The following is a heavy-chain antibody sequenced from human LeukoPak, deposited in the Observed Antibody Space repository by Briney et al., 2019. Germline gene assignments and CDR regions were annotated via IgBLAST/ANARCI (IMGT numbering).Heavy chain of an antibody. CDR2: IYSGGST. V-gene: IGHV3-66*01. CDR1: GFTVSSNY. D-gene: IGHD3-10*01. Sequence: GGSLRLSCAASGFTVSSNYMSWVRQAPGKGLEWVSVIYSGGSTYYADSVKGRFTISRDNSKNTLYLQMNSLRAEDTAVYYCARSLRGEDAFDIWGQGTMVTVSS. CDR3: ARSLRGEDAFDI. J-gene: IGHJ3*02.